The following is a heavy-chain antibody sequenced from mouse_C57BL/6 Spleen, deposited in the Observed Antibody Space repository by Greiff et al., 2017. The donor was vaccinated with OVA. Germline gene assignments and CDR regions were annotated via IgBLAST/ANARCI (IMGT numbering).Heavy chain of an antibody. D-gene: IGHD2-4*01. Sequence: EVQLQQSGAELVRPGASVKLSCTASGFNITDYYMHWVKQRPEQGLEWIGRIDPEDGDTEYAPKFQGKATMTADTSSNTAYLQLSSLTSEDTAVYYCTRYYDYHYAMDYWGQGTSVTVSS. CDR3: TRYYDYHYAMDY. V-gene: IGHV14-1*01. J-gene: IGHJ4*01. CDR2: IDPEDGDT. CDR1: GFNITDYY.